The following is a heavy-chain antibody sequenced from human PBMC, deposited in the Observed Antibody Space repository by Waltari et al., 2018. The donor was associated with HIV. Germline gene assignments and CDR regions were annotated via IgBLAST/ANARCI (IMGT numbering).Heavy chain of an antibody. CDR1: GFSFSSYW. J-gene: IGHJ4*02. D-gene: IGHD2-8*02. CDR3: ARGGVGSFDY. V-gene: IGHV3-74*01. CDR2: VHSDGSST. Sequence: EVQLVESGGGLVQPGGSLRLSCAASGFSFSSYWMHWVRQAPGKGLVWVSRVHSDGSSTTYADSVKCRFTIARDNAKNTVYLQMNSLRGEDTAVYYCARGGVGSFDYWGQGLLVTVSS.